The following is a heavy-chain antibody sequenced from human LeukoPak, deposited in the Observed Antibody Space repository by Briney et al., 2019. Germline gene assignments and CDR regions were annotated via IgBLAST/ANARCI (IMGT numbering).Heavy chain of an antibody. J-gene: IGHJ4*02. V-gene: IGHV3-9*01. D-gene: IGHD6-13*01. CDR1: GFTFDDYA. Sequence: GRSLRLSCAASGFTFDDYAMHWVRQAPGKGLEWVSGISWNSGSIGYADSVKGRFTISRDNAKNSLYLQMNSLRAEDTALYYCAKDIESSSWSPFDYWGQGTLVTVSS. CDR2: ISWNSGSI. CDR3: AKDIESSSWSPFDY.